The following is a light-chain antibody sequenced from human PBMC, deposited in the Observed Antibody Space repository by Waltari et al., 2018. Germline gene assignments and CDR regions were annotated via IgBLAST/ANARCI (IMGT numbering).Light chain of an antibody. V-gene: IGLV2-23*03. J-gene: IGLJ2*01. CDR1: SSDVGSYNL. Sequence: QSALTQPASVSGSPGQSITISCPATSSDVGSYNLVSWYQQHPGKAPKLIIYEGSKRPSGVSNRFSGSKSGNTAALTISGLQAEDEADYYCCSYAGSGTFVVVGGGTKLTVL. CDR2: EGS. CDR3: CSYAGSGTFVV.